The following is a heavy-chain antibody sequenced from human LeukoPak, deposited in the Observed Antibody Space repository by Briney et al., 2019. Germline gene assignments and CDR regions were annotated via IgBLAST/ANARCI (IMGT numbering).Heavy chain of an antibody. CDR2: ISAYNGNT. V-gene: IGHV1-18*01. J-gene: IGHJ4*02. D-gene: IGHD3-3*01. Sequence: ASVKVSCKASGYTFTSYGTSWVRQAPGQGLEWMGWISAYNGNTNYAQKLQGRVTMTTDTSTSTAYMELRSLRSDDTAVYYCARGGNYDFWSGYYGFDYWGQGTLVTVSS. CDR1: GYTFTSYG. CDR3: ARGGNYDFWSGYYGFDY.